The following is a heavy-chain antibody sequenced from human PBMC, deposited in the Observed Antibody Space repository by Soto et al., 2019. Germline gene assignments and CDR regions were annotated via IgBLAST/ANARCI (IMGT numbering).Heavy chain of an antibody. CDR1: GFNISDYW. CDR2: INEDGSEE. CDR3: CHTWV. Sequence: EVQMVESGGGLVQPGGSLRLSCAASGFNISDYWMSWVRQAPGKGLEWVGNINEDGSEENYVDSVKGRFTISRDNARNSLYLQMNSLRVEDTAVYYCCHTWVGGQGTLVTVSS. V-gene: IGHV3-7*01. J-gene: IGHJ4*02. D-gene: IGHD1-26*01.